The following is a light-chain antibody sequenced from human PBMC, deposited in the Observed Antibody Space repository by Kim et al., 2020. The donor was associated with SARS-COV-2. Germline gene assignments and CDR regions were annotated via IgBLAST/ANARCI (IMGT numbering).Light chain of an antibody. V-gene: IGLV3-19*01. CDR3: NSRDSSGNHPVV. Sequence: SSELTQDPAVSVALGQTARITCQGDSLRSYYASWYQQKPGQAPVLVIYGKNNRPSGIPDRFSGSSTGNTASLTITGAQEEDEAAYYCNSRDSSGNHPVVFGGGTQLTVL. CDR1: SLRSYY. J-gene: IGLJ2*01. CDR2: GKN.